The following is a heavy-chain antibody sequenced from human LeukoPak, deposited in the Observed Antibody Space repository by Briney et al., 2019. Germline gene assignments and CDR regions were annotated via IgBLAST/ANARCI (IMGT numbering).Heavy chain of an antibody. D-gene: IGHD6-19*01. V-gene: IGHV4-4*07. CDR1: GGSISSYY. CDR2: IYTSGST. J-gene: IGHJ6*03. Sequence: SETLSLTCTVSGGSISSYYWSWIRQPAGKGLEWIGRIYTSGSTNYNPSLKSRVTMSVGTSKNQFSLKLSSVTAADTAVYYCARDSTWSSGWKNYYYYYMDVWGKGTTVTVSS. CDR3: ARDSTWSSGWKNYYYYYMDV.